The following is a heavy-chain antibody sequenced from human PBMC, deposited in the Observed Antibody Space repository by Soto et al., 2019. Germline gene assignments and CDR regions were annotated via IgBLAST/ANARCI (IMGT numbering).Heavy chain of an antibody. CDR2: ISSSSSVI. D-gene: IGHD7-27*01. V-gene: IGHV3-48*01. J-gene: IGHJ6*03. CDR3: ARDLSWGSNWYYYMDV. Sequence: EVQLVESGGGLVQPGGSLRLSCATSGFILSDCAMNWVRQAPGKGLERVSYISSSSSVIDYADSVKGRFTVSRDNARNSLYLQMNSLRAEDTAVYYCARDLSWGSNWYYYMDVWGKGTTGTVSS. CDR1: GFILSDCA.